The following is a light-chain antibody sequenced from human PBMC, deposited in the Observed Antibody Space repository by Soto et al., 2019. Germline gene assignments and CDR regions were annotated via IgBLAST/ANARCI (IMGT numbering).Light chain of an antibody. J-gene: IGLJ1*01. CDR2: AVT. V-gene: IGLV2-14*01. Sequence: QSALTQPASVSGSPGQSITISCTRTSSDVGGYNYVSWYQQHPGKPPKLMIYAVTDRPSGVSSRFSGSKSGNTASLTISGLQAEDEADYYCSSYTSSSTLFGTGTKVTVL. CDR3: SSYTSSSTL. CDR1: SSDVGGYNY.